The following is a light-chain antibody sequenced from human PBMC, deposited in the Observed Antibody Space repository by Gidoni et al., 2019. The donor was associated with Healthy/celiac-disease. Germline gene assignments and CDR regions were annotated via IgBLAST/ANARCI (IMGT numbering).Light chain of an antibody. CDR1: QSVDSY. J-gene: IGKJ4*01. CDR3: QQRSTWPLT. Sequence: EIVLTQSPATLSLSPGERATLSCRTSQSVDSYLVWFQQKPGQSPRLLIYDASTRATGIPARFSGSGSGTDFTLTISSLEPEDFAVYYCQQRSTWPLTFGGGTKVEI. CDR2: DAS. V-gene: IGKV3-11*01.